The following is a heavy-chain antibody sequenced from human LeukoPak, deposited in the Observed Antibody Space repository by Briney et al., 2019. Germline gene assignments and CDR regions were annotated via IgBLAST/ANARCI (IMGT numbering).Heavy chain of an antibody. D-gene: IGHD2-15*01. Sequence: GGSLRLSCAASGFTFSSYAMNWIRQAPGKGLEWVSTISGGGPRTYYADSVKGRFTISRDNANNTVYLLMSSLRAEDTAVYYCAKGTCTAKSCYGNAFDMSGQGTKVTVSS. V-gene: IGHV3-23*01. CDR2: ISGGGPRT. CDR1: GFTFSSYA. J-gene: IGHJ3*02. CDR3: AKGTCTAKSCYGNAFDM.